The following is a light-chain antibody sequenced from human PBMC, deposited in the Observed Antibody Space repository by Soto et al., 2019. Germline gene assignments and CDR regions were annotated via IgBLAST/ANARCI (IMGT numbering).Light chain of an antibody. Sequence: QSVLTQPPSASGTPGQRVTISCSGSSSNIGSNTVNWYQELQGTAPKLLIYRDNQRPSGVPDRFSGSKSGTSASRAISGLQFEDEAEYYCAAWDDSLNVVIFAGGTKLTV. CDR3: AAWDDSLNVVI. J-gene: IGLJ2*01. V-gene: IGLV1-44*01. CDR1: SSNIGSNT. CDR2: RDN.